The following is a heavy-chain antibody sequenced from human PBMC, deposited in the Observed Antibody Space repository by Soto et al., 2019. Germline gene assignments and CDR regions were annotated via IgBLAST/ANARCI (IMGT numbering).Heavy chain of an antibody. Sequence: EVQLLESGGGLVQPGGSLRLSCAASGFTFSSYAMSWVRQAPGKGLEWVSAISGSGGSTYYADSVKGRFTISRDNSKNTVYLQINSLRAEDTAVYYCARRGYSSSWGGTYYFDYWGQGTLVTVSS. CDR2: ISGSGGST. J-gene: IGHJ4*02. CDR3: ARRGYSSSWGGTYYFDY. CDR1: GFTFSSYA. V-gene: IGHV3-23*01. D-gene: IGHD6-13*01.